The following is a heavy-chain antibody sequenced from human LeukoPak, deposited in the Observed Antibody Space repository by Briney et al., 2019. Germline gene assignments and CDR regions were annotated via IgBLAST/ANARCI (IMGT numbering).Heavy chain of an antibody. CDR3: ARNSYYDFWSGYYTRWFDP. Sequence: ASVKVSCKASGYTFTSYDINWVRQATGQGLEWMGWMNPNSGNTGYAQKFQGRVTMTRNTSISTAYMELSSLRSEDTAVYYCARNSYYDFWSGYYTRWFDPWGQGTLVTLSS. J-gene: IGHJ5*02. D-gene: IGHD3-3*01. V-gene: IGHV1-8*01. CDR2: MNPNSGNT. CDR1: GYTFTSYD.